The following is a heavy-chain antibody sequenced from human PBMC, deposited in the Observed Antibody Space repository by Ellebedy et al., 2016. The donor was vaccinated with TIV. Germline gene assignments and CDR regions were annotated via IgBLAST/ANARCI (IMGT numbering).Heavy chain of an antibody. CDR3: ARERSITVGTPSAFDY. V-gene: IGHV3-11*06. CDR2: ISSSSSYT. D-gene: IGHD4-23*01. Sequence: GESLKISCAASGFTFSDYYMSWIRQAPGKGLEWVSYISSSSSYTNYADSVKGRFTISRDNAKNLLYLQMNSLRAEDTAVYYCARERSITVGTPSAFDYWGQGTLVTVSS. J-gene: IGHJ4*02. CDR1: GFTFSDYY.